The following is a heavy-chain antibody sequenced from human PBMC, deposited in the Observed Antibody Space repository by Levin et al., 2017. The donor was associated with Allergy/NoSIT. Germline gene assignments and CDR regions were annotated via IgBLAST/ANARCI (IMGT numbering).Heavy chain of an antibody. CDR1: GFTFSNYV. Sequence: GESLKISCAASGFTFSNYVMSWVRQAPGKGLEWVSAITNSGRTYYADSVKGRFTVSRDNSKNTLYLQMNSLRADDTAVYYCAKEMTTVVPVFDYWGQGTLVTVSS. V-gene: IGHV3-23*01. D-gene: IGHD4-23*01. J-gene: IGHJ4*02. CDR3: AKEMTTVVPVFDY. CDR2: ITNSGRT.